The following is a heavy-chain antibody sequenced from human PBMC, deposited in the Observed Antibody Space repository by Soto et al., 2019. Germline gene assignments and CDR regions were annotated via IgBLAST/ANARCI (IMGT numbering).Heavy chain of an antibody. CDR1: GFTFSSYS. V-gene: IGHV3-48*02. CDR2: ISSSSSTI. J-gene: IGHJ5*02. CDR3: ARENYGDYLNWFDP. Sequence: EVQLVASGGGLVQPGGSLRLSCAASGFTFSSYSMNWVRQAPGKGLEWVSYISSSSSTIYYADSVKGRFTISRDNAKNSLYLQMNSLRDEDTAVYYCARENYGDYLNWFDPWGQGTLVTVSS. D-gene: IGHD4-17*01.